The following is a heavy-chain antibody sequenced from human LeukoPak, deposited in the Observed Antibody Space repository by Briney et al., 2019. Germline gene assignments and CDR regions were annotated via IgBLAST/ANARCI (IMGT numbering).Heavy chain of an antibody. V-gene: IGHV4-30-2*01. CDR2: IYHSGST. CDR1: GGSISSGGYY. CDR3: ARILRGVIVTSFDY. J-gene: IGHJ4*02. Sequence: SQTLSLTCTVSGGSISSGGYYWSWIRQPPGKGLEWIGYIYHSGSTYYNPSLKSRVTISVDRSKNQFSLKLSSVTAADTAVYYCARILRGVIVTSFDYWGQGILVTVSS. D-gene: IGHD3-10*01.